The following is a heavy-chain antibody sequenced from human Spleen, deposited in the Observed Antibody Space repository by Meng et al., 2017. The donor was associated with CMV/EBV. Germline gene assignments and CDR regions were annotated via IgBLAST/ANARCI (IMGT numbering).Heavy chain of an antibody. CDR1: GFTFNSYS. V-gene: IGHV3-21*01. D-gene: IGHD3-10*02. J-gene: IGHJ4*02. CDR3: AVIRVPATMFGDYFDF. Sequence: GESLKISCAASGFTFNSYSINWVRQAPGKGLEWVSSISNNGAYKYYADSVKGRFTISRDNAKSSLHLHMNSLRAEDTAIYYCAVIRVPATMFGDYFDFWGQGTLVTVSS. CDR2: ISNNGAYK.